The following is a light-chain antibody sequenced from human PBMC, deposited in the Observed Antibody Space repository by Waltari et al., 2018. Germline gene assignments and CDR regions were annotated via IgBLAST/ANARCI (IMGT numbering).Light chain of an antibody. J-gene: IGLJ2*01. V-gene: IGLV1-51*02. CDR3: GTWDNTLSALV. Sequence: QSVLTQPPSVSAAPGRKVTISCPGSTSNSGNNYVSWYQQVPGAAPKVFIYETEKRPSGIPDRFSGSKSGTSASLGITGLQTGDEAAYYCGTWDNTLSALVFGGGTQLTVL. CDR1: TSNSGNNY. CDR2: ETE.